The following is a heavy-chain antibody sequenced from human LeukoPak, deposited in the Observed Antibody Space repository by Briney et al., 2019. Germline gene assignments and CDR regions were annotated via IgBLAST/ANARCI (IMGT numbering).Heavy chain of an antibody. Sequence: GRSLRLSCAASGFTFNDYAMHWVRHAPGKGLEWVAGISWNSGTVGYADSVKGRFTISRDNAKNSLFLQMSSLRVEDTALYYCAKDSYGGSGSYYLYSFDMWGQGTMVTVSS. CDR3: AKDSYGGSGSYYLYSFDM. V-gene: IGHV3-9*01. CDR2: ISWNSGTV. D-gene: IGHD3-10*01. J-gene: IGHJ3*02. CDR1: GFTFNDYA.